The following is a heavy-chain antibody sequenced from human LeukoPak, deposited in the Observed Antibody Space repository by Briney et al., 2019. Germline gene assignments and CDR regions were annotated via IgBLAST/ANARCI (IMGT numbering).Heavy chain of an antibody. CDR3: TTDDYARGKGFDY. V-gene: IGHV3-15*01. J-gene: IGHJ4*02. CDR2: IKSKTDGGTT. Sequence: PGGSLRLSCAASGFTFSSYGMHWVRQAPGKGLEWVGRIKSKTDGGTTDYAAPVKGRFTISRDDSKNTLYLQMNSLKTEDTAVYYCTTDDYARGKGFDYWGQGTLVTVSS. D-gene: IGHD4-17*01. CDR1: GFTFSSYG.